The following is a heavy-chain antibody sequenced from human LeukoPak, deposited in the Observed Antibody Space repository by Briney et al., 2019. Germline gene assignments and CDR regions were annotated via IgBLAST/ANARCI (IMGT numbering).Heavy chain of an antibody. Sequence: GGPLRLSCKASGFSFSHFAMTWVRQAPGKGLEWVSTMSGRGDSTYYADSVKGRFTVSRDNSDNTLYLHMNSLRAEDTAVYFCANPDSSGFYFSMRFDFWGQGTLVTVSS. CDR2: MSGRGDST. J-gene: IGHJ4*02. CDR1: GFSFSHFA. CDR3: ANPDSSGFYFSMRFDF. V-gene: IGHV3-23*01. D-gene: IGHD3-22*01.